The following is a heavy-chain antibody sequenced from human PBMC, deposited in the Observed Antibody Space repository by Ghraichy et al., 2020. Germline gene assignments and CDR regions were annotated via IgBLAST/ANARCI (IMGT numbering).Heavy chain of an antibody. J-gene: IGHJ6*03. Sequence: ASVKVSCKASGYTFTSYGISWVRQAPGQGLEWMGWISAYNGNTNYAQKLQGRVTMTTDTSTSTAYMELRSLRSDDTAVYYCARGRTTVTTRGSGKNYYYYYMDVWGKGTTVTVSS. CDR3: ARGRTTVTTRGSGKNYYYYYMDV. D-gene: IGHD4-17*01. V-gene: IGHV1-18*01. CDR2: ISAYNGNT. CDR1: GYTFTSYG.